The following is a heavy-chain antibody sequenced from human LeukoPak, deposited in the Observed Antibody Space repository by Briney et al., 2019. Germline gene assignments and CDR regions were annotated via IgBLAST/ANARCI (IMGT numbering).Heavy chain of an antibody. CDR3: ARDRGRAVAGWYYYFDC. J-gene: IGHJ4*02. V-gene: IGHV4-59*01. D-gene: IGHD6-19*01. CDR2: IYYSGST. CDR1: GGSISTYC. Sequence: AETLTLTCTVSGGSISTYCWSWIRQPPGKGLEWIGYIYYSGSTNYNPALKSRVTISVDTSKNQFSLKLSSVAAADTAVYFCARDRGRAVAGWYYYFDCWGQGTLVTVSS.